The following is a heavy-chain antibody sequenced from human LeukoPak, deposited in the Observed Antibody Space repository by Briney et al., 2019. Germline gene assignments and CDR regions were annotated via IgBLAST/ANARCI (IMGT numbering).Heavy chain of an antibody. CDR3: ARLIAVAGWFDP. Sequence: SETLSLTCTVSGGSISSYYWSWIRQPPGKGLEWIGYIYYSGSTNYNPSLKSRVTISVDTSKNQFSLKLSSVTAADTAVYYCARLIAVAGWFDPWGQGTPVTVSS. V-gene: IGHV4-59*08. J-gene: IGHJ5*02. CDR1: GGSISSYY. CDR2: IYYSGST. D-gene: IGHD6-19*01.